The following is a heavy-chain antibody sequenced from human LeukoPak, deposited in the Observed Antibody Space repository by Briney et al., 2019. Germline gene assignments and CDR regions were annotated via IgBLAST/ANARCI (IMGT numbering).Heavy chain of an antibody. CDR1: GGTFSSYA. J-gene: IGHJ6*03. V-gene: IGHV1-69*05. CDR3: AGDKIVGATTPYYYYYMDV. Sequence: EASVKVSCKASGGTFSSYAISWVRQAPGQGLEWMGGIIPIFGTANYAQKFQGRVTITTDESTSTAYMELSSLRSEDTAVYYCAGDKIVGATTPYYYYYMDVWGKGTTVTVSS. CDR2: IIPIFGTA. D-gene: IGHD1-26*01.